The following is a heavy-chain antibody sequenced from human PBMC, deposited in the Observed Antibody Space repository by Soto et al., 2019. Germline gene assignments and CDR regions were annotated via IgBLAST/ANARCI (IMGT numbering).Heavy chain of an antibody. CDR1: GFTVSSNY. CDR3: ARAYDNSGYYPYYFDY. D-gene: IGHD3-22*01. V-gene: IGHV3-53*01. Sequence: GGSLRLSCAASGFTVSSNYMSWVRQAPGKGLEWVSVIYSGGSTYYADSVKGRFTISRDNSKNTLYLQMNSLRAEDTAVYYCARAYDNSGYYPYYFDYWGQGTLVTVSS. J-gene: IGHJ4*02. CDR2: IYSGGST.